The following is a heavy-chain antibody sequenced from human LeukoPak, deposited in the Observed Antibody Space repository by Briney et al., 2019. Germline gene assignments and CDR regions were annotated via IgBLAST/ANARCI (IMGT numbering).Heavy chain of an antibody. J-gene: IGHJ3*02. Sequence: ASVKVSCKASGYTFTGYYMHWVRQAPGQGLEWMGWINPNSGGTNYAQKLQGRVTMTRDASISTAYMELSRLRSDDTAVYYCARDRAVLRAFDIWGQGTMVTVSS. D-gene: IGHD6-19*01. CDR1: GYTFTGYY. CDR3: ARDRAVLRAFDI. CDR2: INPNSGGT. V-gene: IGHV1-2*02.